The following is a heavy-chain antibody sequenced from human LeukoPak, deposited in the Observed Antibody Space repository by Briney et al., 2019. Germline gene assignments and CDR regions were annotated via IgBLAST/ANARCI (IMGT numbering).Heavy chain of an antibody. CDR1: GGTFSSYA. D-gene: IGHD1-1*01. CDR3: ARDRGGTGDFDY. CDR2: INVGNGET. J-gene: IGHJ4*02. Sequence: ASVKVSCKASGGTFSSYAISWVRRAPGQRLEWMGWINVGNGETKYSQKFQGRVTIARDTSASTAYMELSSLRSEDTAVYYCARDRGGTGDFDYWGQGTLVTVSS. V-gene: IGHV1-3*01.